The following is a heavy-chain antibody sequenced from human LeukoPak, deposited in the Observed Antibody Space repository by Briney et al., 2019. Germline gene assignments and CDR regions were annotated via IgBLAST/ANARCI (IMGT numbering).Heavy chain of an antibody. Sequence: PSETLSLTCTVSGGSISSSSYYWGWIRQPPGKGLEWIGNIYYSGNTYYNPSLQSRVTISEDTSKNHFSLKLSSVTAADTAVYYCARSYSSGSNWFGPWGQGTLVTVSS. D-gene: IGHD6-25*01. CDR3: ARSYSSGSNWFGP. J-gene: IGHJ5*02. CDR2: IYYSGNT. CDR1: GGSISSSSYY. V-gene: IGHV4-39*02.